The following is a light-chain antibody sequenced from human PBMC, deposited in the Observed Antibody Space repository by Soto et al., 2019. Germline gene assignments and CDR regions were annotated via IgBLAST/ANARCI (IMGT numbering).Light chain of an antibody. CDR2: AAS. CDR1: QSIRNY. V-gene: IGKV1-39*01. J-gene: IGKJ4*01. Sequence: DIQMTQSPSSLSASVGDRVTITCGTSQSIRNYLGWYQQKPGKAPKLLIYAASSLQSGVPSRFSGSGSGTDFTLTISSLQPEDFATYYCQQSYSTPPTFGGGTKVEIK. CDR3: QQSYSTPPT.